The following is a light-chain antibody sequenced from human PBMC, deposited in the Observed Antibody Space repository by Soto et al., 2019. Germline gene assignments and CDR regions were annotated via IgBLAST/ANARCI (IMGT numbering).Light chain of an antibody. J-gene: IGKJ5*01. Sequence: DIQLTQSPSFLSASVGDRVTITCRASQGISSYLAWYQQKPGKAPKLLIYAASTLQSGVPSRFSGSGSGTEFTLTISSLQPEYFATYYCQQLNSYLITFGQGTRLEIK. CDR1: QGISSY. V-gene: IGKV1-9*01. CDR2: AAS. CDR3: QQLNSYLIT.